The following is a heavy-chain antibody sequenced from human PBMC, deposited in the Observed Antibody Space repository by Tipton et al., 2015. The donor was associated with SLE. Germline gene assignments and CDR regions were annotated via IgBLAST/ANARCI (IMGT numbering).Heavy chain of an antibody. J-gene: IGHJ6*02. CDR2: ISWNSGSI. CDR1: GFTFDDYG. V-gene: IGHV3-20*04. D-gene: IGHD3-10*01. Sequence: SLRLSCAASGFTFDDYGMSWVRQAPGKGLEWVSGISWNSGSIGYADSVKGRFTISRDNAKNSLYLQMNSLRAEDTAVYYCARELTAGGMDVWGQGTTVTVSS. CDR3: ARELTAGGMDV.